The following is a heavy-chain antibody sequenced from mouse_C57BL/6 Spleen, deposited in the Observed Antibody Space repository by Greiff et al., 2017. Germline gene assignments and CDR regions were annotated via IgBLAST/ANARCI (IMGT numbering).Heavy chain of an antibody. D-gene: IGHD1-1*01. CDR1: GYTFTSYW. J-gene: IGHJ4*01. Sequence: QVQLQQPGPELVKPGASVKLSCKASGYTFTSYWMHWVMQRPGRGLEWIGRIDPNSGGTKYNEKFKSKATLTVDKPYSTAYMQLRSLTSVDSAVDDGARPYYYDSSYYAMNYRGQGASVTVS. V-gene: IGHV1-72*01. CDR2: IDPNSGGT. CDR3: ARPYYYDSSYYAMNY.